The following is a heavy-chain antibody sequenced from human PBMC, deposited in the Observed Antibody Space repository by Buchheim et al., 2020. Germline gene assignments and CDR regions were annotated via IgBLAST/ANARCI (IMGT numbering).Heavy chain of an antibody. CDR2: ISGSGGST. D-gene: IGHD3-10*01. V-gene: IGHV3-23*01. CDR1: GFTFSSYA. J-gene: IGHJ4*02. Sequence: EVQLLESGGGLVQPGGSLRLSCAASGFTFSSYAMSWVRQAPGKGLEWVSAISGSGGSTYYADSVKGRVSPTRENSKKTLYIQMNSLRAEDTAVYYCAKPLWFGELLSEFDYWGQGTL. CDR3: AKPLWFGELLSEFDY.